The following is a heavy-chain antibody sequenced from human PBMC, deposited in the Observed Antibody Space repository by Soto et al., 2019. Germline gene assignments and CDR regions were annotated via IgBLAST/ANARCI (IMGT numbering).Heavy chain of an antibody. J-gene: IGHJ4*02. CDR2: IKSKTDCGTT. CDR3: TKDPEKDYGEYSYFDY. D-gene: IGHD4-17*01. V-gene: IGHV3-15*01. Sequence: GCLRLTCTASGFTFSNAWMSWVRQAPGKGLEWVGRIKSKTDCGTTDYAAPVKGRFTISRDDSKNTLYLQMNSLKTEDTAVYYCTKDPEKDYGEYSYFDYWGQGTLVTVYS. CDR1: GFTFSNAW.